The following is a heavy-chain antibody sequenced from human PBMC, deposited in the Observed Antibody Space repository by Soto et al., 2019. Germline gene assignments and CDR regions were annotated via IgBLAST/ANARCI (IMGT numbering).Heavy chain of an antibody. CDR2: IIPIFGTA. Sequence: GASVQVSCKASGGTFSSYAISWVRQAPGQGLEWMGGIIPIFGTANYPQKFQGRVTITADESTGTAYMELSSLRSQDTAVYYCARVPFDYGGNSEVWVGAFDIWGQGTMVTVSS. V-gene: IGHV1-69*13. CDR1: GGTFSSYA. CDR3: ARVPFDYGGNSEVWVGAFDI. J-gene: IGHJ3*02. D-gene: IGHD4-17*01.